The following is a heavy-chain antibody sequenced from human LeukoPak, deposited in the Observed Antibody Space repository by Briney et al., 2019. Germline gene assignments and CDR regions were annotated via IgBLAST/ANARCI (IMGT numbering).Heavy chain of an antibody. CDR3: ARAAARPGYFDY. V-gene: IGHV4-31*03. CDR2: IYYSGST. CDR1: GGSISSGGYY. J-gene: IGHJ4*02. Sequence: SETLSLTCTVSGGSISSGGYYWSWIRQHPGKGLEWIGYIYYSGSTYYNPSLKSRVTISVDTSKNQFSLKLSSVTAADTAVYYCARAAARPGYFDYWGQGTLVTVSS. D-gene: IGHD6-25*01.